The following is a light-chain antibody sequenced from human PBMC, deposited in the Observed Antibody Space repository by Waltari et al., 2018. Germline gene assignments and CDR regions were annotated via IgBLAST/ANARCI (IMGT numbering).Light chain of an antibody. CDR3: QVWDTNIDQGV. CDR1: SIGRKP. Sequence: SYVLTQPPSLSVAPGRTARLTCGGASIGRKPVHWYQQKPGQAPLLVVYDDSDRPSGIPERFSGSNSGNTAALTISRVETGDEADYYCQVWDTNIDQGVFGGGTRLTVL. CDR2: DDS. V-gene: IGLV3-21*03. J-gene: IGLJ3*02.